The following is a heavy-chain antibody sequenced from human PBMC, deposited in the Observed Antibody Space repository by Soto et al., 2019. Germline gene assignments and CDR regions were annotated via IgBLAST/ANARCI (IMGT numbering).Heavy chain of an antibody. CDR2: ISYGGGTT. Sequence: PGGSLRLSCPASEFTFSNYAMSWVRQAPGKGLEWVSAISYGGGTTYYADSVKGRFTISRDNSKNTLYLQMNSLRAEDTAVYYCAKNPGYYYDSTGYHFDYWGQGT. V-gene: IGHV3-23*01. D-gene: IGHD3-22*01. J-gene: IGHJ4*02. CDR1: EFTFSNYA. CDR3: AKNPGYYYDSTGYHFDY.